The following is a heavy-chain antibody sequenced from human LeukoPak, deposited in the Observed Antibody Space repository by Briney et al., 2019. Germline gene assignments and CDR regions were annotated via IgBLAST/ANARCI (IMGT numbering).Heavy chain of an antibody. CDR2: IIPIFGTA. J-gene: IGHJ5*02. D-gene: IGHD6-13*01. CDR1: GYTFTGYY. Sequence: ASVKVSCKASGYTFTGYYMHWVRQAPGQGLEWMGRIIPIFGTANYAQKFQGRVTITTDESTSTAYMELSSLRSEDTAVYYCARDPSSSWSYNWFDPWGQGTLVTVSS. CDR3: ARDPSSSWSYNWFDP. V-gene: IGHV1-69*05.